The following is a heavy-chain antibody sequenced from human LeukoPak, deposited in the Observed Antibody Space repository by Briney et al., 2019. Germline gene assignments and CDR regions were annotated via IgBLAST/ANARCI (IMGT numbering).Heavy chain of an antibody. CDR2: INPNSGGT. Sequence: ASVKVSCKASGYTFTGYYMHWVRQAPGQGLEWMGWINPNSGGTNYAQKFQGRVTMTRDTSISTAYMELSRLRSDDTAVYYCARAVNYDYSSWFDPWGQGTLVTVSS. CDR3: ARAVNYDYSSWFDP. V-gene: IGHV1-2*02. D-gene: IGHD3-3*01. CDR1: GYTFTGYY. J-gene: IGHJ5*02.